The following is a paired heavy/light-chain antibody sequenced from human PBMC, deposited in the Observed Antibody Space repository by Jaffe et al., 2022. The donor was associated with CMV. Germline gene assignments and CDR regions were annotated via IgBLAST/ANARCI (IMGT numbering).Light chain of an antibody. CDR1: QTISYF. CDR3: QQSYRTPQT. J-gene: IGKJ1*01. CDR2: TSS. Sequence: DIQMTQSPSSLSASIGDRVTITCRASQTISYFLNWYQHKPGKAPKLLIYTSSSLQSGVPSRFSGSGSGTDFTLTISSLQPEDFATYYCQQSYRTPQTFGQGTKVDIK. V-gene: IGKV1-39*01.
Heavy chain of an antibody. CDR1: GISFRSFA. CDR3: AKTGGEMPY. V-gene: IGHV3-23*01. Sequence: EVQLLESGGGLVQPGGSLRLSCAAYGISFRSFAMSWVRQAPGKGLEWVSSINGDGDATFYAGSVKGRFTISRDNSQNTLYLQMNSLRAEDTAIYYCAKTGGEMPYWGQGTLVTVSS. CDR2: INGDGDAT. D-gene: IGHD3-16*01. J-gene: IGHJ4*02.